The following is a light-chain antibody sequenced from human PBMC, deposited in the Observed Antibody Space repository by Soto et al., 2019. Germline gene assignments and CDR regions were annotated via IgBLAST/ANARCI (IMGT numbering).Light chain of an antibody. CDR2: LGS. CDR3: MQALQTSYT. J-gene: IGKJ2*01. CDR1: QGLLHSNGYNY. Sequence: DIVMTQSPLSLPVTPGEPASISCRSSQGLLHSNGYNYLDWYLQKPGQSPQLLIYLGSNRASGVPDRFSGSGSGTDFTLEISRVEAEDVGVYYCMQALQTSYTFGQGTKLEIK. V-gene: IGKV2-28*01.